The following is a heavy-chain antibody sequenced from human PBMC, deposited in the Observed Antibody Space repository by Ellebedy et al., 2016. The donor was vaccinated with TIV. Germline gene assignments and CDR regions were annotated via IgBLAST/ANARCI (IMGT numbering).Heavy chain of an antibody. CDR2: IGTSSSHI. CDR1: GFTFTDYA. J-gene: IGHJ3*02. V-gene: IGHV3-21*01. Sequence: GESLKISCAASGFTFTDYAMNWVRQAPGKGLEWVSSIGTSSSHIFQADSVKGRFTISRDDAQNSLYLQMNSLRAEDTAVYYCARGADTTMVWGALDIWGQGTVVTVSS. CDR3: ARGADTTMVWGALDI. D-gene: IGHD5-18*01.